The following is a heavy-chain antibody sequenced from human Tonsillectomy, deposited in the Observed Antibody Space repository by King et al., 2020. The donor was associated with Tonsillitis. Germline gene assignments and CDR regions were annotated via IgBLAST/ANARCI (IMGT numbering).Heavy chain of an antibody. CDR3: ARGGPRAYYYDSSGYSSFDY. J-gene: IGHJ4*02. D-gene: IGHD3-22*01. V-gene: IGHV3-74*01. Sequence: VQLVESGGGLVQPGGSLRLSCAASGFTFSSYWMHWVRHAPGKGLVWVSRINSDGSSTSYADSVKGRFTISRDNAKNTLYLQMNSLRAEDTAVYYCARGGPRAYYYDSSGYSSFDYWGQGTLVTVSS. CDR2: INSDGSST. CDR1: GFTFSSYW.